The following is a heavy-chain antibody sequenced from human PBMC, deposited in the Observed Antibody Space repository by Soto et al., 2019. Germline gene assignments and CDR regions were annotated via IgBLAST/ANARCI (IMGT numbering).Heavy chain of an antibody. V-gene: IGHV4-61*01. Sequence: SETLSLTCTVSGGSVSSGSYYWSWIRQPPGKGLEWIGYIYYSGSTNYNPSLKSRVTISVDTSKNQFSLKLSSVTAADTAVYYCARTIAAAGGRRYFDLWGRGTLVTVSS. J-gene: IGHJ2*01. CDR3: ARTIAAAGGRRYFDL. D-gene: IGHD6-13*01. CDR2: IYYSGST. CDR1: GGSVSSGSYY.